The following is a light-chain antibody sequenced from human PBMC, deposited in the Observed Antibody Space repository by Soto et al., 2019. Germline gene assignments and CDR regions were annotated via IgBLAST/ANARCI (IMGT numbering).Light chain of an antibody. CDR3: QQYGRGLT. V-gene: IGKV3-20*01. CDR2: GAS. J-gene: IGKJ4*01. Sequence: EIVLTQSPGTLSLSPGERATLSCRASQSVSSSYLAWYQQKPGQAPRLLIYGASCRATGIPDRFSGSASWKDFTLTISRLEPEDFAVYYCQQYGRGLTFGGGTKVEIK. CDR1: QSVSSSY.